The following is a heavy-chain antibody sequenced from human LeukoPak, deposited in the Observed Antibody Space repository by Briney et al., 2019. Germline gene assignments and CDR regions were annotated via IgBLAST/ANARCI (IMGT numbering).Heavy chain of an antibody. J-gene: IGHJ5*02. V-gene: IGHV3-15*01. Sequence: PGGSLRLSCAASGLSFRFSDFVMTWVRQAPGKGLEWVGRIKSKTDGGTTDYAAPVKGRFTISRDDSKNTLYLQMNSLKTEDTAVYYCTTGSWFDPWGQGTLVTVSS. CDR2: IKSKTDGGTT. CDR1: GLSFRFSDFV. CDR3: TTGSWFDP.